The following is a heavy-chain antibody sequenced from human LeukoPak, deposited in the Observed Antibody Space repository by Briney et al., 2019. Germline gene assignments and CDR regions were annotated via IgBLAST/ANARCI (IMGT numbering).Heavy chain of an antibody. V-gene: IGHV4-59*01. CDR1: GGSISSYH. CDR2: IYYSGST. CDR3: ASYVNAGRLEGSYVY. D-gene: IGHD1-1*01. Sequence: SETLSLTCAVSGGSISSYHWSWIRQPPGKGLEWIGYIYYSGSTNYNPSLKSRVTISVDTSKNQFSLKLSSVTAADTAVYYCASYVNAGRLEGSYVYWGQGTLVTVSS. J-gene: IGHJ4*02.